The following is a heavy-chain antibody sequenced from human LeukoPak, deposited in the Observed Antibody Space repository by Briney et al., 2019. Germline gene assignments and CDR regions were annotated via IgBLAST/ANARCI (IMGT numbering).Heavy chain of an antibody. V-gene: IGHV1-69*04. CDR3: ARGTYYDSSGYYY. Sequence: ASVTVSCKASGGTFSSYAISWVRQAPGQGLEWMGRIIPIFGIANYAQKFQGRVTITADKSTSTAYMELSSLRSEDTAVYYCARGTYYDSSGYYYWGQGTLVTVSS. CDR1: GGTFSSYA. CDR2: IIPIFGIA. J-gene: IGHJ4*02. D-gene: IGHD3-22*01.